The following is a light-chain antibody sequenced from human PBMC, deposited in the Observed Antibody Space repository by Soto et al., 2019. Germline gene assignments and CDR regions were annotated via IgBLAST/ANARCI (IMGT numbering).Light chain of an antibody. CDR2: AAS. J-gene: IGKJ2*01. CDR3: QQSYT. CDR1: QSITRY. Sequence: DIQMTQSPSSLSASVGDRVTITCRASQSITRYLNWYQQKPGKAPKLLIYAASSLQSGVPSRFSGSGSGTDFTLTISSLQPEDFATYYCQQSYTFGQGTKLEI. V-gene: IGKV1-39*01.